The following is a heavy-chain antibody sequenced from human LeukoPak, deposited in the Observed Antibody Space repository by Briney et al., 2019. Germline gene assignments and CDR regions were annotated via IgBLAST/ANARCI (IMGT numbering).Heavy chain of an antibody. J-gene: IGHJ6*03. Sequence: GGSLRLSCAASGFIFSTYNMNWVRQAPGKGLEWVSSISSSSSYIYYADSVKGRFTISRDNAKNSLYLQMNSLRAEDTAVHYCAREARYTGNSSSWYRLNYYYYYMDVWGKGTTVTISS. D-gene: IGHD6-13*01. V-gene: IGHV3-21*04. CDR1: GFIFSTYN. CDR3: AREARYTGNSSSWYRLNYYYYYMDV. CDR2: ISSSSSYI.